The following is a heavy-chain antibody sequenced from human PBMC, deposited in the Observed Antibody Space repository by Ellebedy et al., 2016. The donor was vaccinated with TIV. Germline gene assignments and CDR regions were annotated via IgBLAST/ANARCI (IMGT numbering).Heavy chain of an antibody. Sequence: GGSLRLSCAASGFTFSSYGMHWVRQAPGKGLEWVAVIWYDGSNKYYADSVKGRFTISRDNSKNTLYLQMNSLRAEDTAVYYCARGMHDYYDSSGYSGSLDVWGQGTTVTVSS. CDR1: GFTFSSYG. J-gene: IGHJ6*02. CDR2: IWYDGSNK. V-gene: IGHV3-33*01. D-gene: IGHD3-22*01. CDR3: ARGMHDYYDSSGYSGSLDV.